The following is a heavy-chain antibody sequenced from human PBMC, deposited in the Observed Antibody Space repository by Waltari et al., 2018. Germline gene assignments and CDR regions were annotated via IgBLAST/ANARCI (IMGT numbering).Heavy chain of an antibody. CDR3: VRLVGMPDNSEYYFDY. Sequence: QVQLVQSGAEVKKPGSSVKVSCKASGGTFSSYAISWVRQAPGQGLEWMGGIIPIFGTANYAQKFQGRVTITADKSTSTAYMELSSLRSEDTAVYYCVRLVGMPDNSEYYFDYWGQGTLVTVSS. V-gene: IGHV1-69*14. J-gene: IGHJ4*02. CDR1: GGTFSSYA. D-gene: IGHD2-2*01. CDR2: IIPIFGTA.